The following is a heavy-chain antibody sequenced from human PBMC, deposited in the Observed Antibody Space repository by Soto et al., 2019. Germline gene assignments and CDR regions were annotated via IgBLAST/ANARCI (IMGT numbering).Heavy chain of an antibody. J-gene: IGHJ4*02. CDR2: IYYSGST. D-gene: IGHD2-2*01. Sequence: SETLSLTCTVSGGSVSSSSYYWGWIRQPPGKGLEWIGRIYYSGSTYYNPSLKRRVTISVDTAKNQFSLKLSSVTAADTAVYYCARQVVPAASFGYWGQGTLVTVSS. CDR3: ARQVVPAASFGY. V-gene: IGHV4-39*01. CDR1: GGSVSSSSYY.